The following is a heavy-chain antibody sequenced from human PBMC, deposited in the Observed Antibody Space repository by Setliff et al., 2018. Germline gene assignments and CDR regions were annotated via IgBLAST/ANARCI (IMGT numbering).Heavy chain of an antibody. Sequence: PSETLSLTCTVSGGSISSYYWSWIRQPAGKGLEWIGHTYIGGSANYNPSLKSRVTMSIDTSKNQLSLKLNSVTAADMAVYYCAREQWLDPPGYYYMDVWAKGTTVTVSS. D-gene: IGHD6-19*01. J-gene: IGHJ6*03. CDR2: TYIGGSA. V-gene: IGHV4-4*07. CDR1: GGSISSYY. CDR3: AREQWLDPPGYYYMDV.